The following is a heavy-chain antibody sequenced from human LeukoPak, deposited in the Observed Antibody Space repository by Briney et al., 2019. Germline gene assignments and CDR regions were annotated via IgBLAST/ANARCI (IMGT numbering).Heavy chain of an antibody. D-gene: IGHD1-1*01. Sequence: ASVKVSCKASGYTFTGSYMHWVRQAPGQGLEWMGWINPNSGGTNYAQKFQSRVTMTRDTSISTAYMELSRLRSDDTAVYYCAKQLGSHRFDPWGQGTLVTVSS. CDR3: AKQLGSHRFDP. CDR1: GYTFTGSY. J-gene: IGHJ5*02. CDR2: INPNSGGT. V-gene: IGHV1-2*02.